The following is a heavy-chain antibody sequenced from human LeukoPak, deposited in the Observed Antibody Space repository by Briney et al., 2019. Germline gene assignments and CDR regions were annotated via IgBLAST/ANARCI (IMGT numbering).Heavy chain of an antibody. CDR3: ARLGIVGATSWFDP. Sequence: SETLSLTCTVSGGSITIHGHYWGWIRQPPGKGLEWIGSIYYSGDTYYNPSLKSRVTISVDTSKNQFSLKLTSVTASDMAVYYCARLGIVGATSWFDPWGQGTLVTVSS. CDR2: IYYSGDT. V-gene: IGHV4-39*01. J-gene: IGHJ5*02. D-gene: IGHD1-26*01. CDR1: GGSITIHGHY.